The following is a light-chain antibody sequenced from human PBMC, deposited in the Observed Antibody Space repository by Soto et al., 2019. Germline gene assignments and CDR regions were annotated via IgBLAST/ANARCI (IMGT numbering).Light chain of an antibody. Sequence: QSVLTQPASVSGSPGQSITTSCTGTSSDVGGYNYVSWYQHHPGKVPKLMIFQVTKRPSGVSDRFYGSKSGNTASLTISGLQAEDEGDYFCSSYTTSSTYVLGTGTKVTVL. V-gene: IGLV2-14*01. J-gene: IGLJ1*01. CDR2: QVT. CDR1: SSDVGGYNY. CDR3: SSYTTSSTYV.